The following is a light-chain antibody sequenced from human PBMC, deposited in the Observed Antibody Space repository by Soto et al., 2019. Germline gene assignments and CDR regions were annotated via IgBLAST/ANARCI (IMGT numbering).Light chain of an antibody. CDR2: TGS. Sequence: DIQMTQSPSSVSASVGDRVTITCRASQAIDSWLAWYQQKPGEAPKLLIFTGSLLHSGVPPRFSGSGSGTDFTITISSLQPEDFATYYCQQTLSFPPTFGQGTKVDIK. J-gene: IGKJ1*01. V-gene: IGKV1-12*01. CDR1: QAIDSW. CDR3: QQTLSFPPT.